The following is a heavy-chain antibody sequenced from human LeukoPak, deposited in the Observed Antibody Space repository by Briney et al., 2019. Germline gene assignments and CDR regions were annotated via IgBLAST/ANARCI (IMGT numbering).Heavy chain of an antibody. CDR3: ARSGMFSTSWYPMWFDP. D-gene: IGHD6-13*01. Sequence: QPGGSLRLSCAASGFTFSSYSMHWVRQAPGKGLEWVAGISYDGSNKNYADSVKGRFTISRDNSKHTLYLQMDNLRAEDTAVFSCARSGMFSTSWYPMWFDPWGQGTLVAVSS. J-gene: IGHJ5*02. V-gene: IGHV3-30*04. CDR2: ISYDGSNK. CDR1: GFTFSSYS.